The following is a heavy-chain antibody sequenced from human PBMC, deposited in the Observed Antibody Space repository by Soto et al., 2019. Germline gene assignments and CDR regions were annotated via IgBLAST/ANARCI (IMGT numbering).Heavy chain of an antibody. CDR3: ARVTYYDILTGYYYYYYMDV. CDR2: INPSGGST. Sequence: ASVKVSCKASGYTFTSNYMHWVRQAPGQGLEWMGIINPSGGSTSYAQKLQGRVTMTTDTSTSTAYMELRSLRSDDTAVYYCARVTYYDILTGYYYYYYMDVWGKGTTVTVSS. CDR1: GYTFTSNY. D-gene: IGHD3-9*01. V-gene: IGHV1-46*01. J-gene: IGHJ6*03.